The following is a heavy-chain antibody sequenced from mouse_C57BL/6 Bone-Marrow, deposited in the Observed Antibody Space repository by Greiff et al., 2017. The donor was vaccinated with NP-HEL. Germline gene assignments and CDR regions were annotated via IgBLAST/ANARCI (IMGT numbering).Heavy chain of an antibody. CDR1: GFTFSDYY. D-gene: IGHD4-1*01. Sequence: EVNVVESGGGLVQPGGSLKLSCAASGFTFSDYYMYWVRQTPEKRLEWVAYISNGGGSTYYPDTVKGRFTISRDNAKNTLYLQMSRLKSEDTSMYYCARHETGLDYWGQGTTLTVSS. CDR3: ARHETGLDY. J-gene: IGHJ2*01. CDR2: ISNGGGST. V-gene: IGHV5-12*01.